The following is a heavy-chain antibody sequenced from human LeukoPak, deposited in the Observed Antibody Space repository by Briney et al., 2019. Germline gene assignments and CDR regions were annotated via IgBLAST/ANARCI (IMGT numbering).Heavy chain of an antibody. J-gene: IGHJ4*02. V-gene: IGHV3-9*01. Sequence: GGSLRLSCAASGFTFDDYAMHWVRQAPGKGLGWVSGISWNSGSIGYADSVKGRLTISRDNAKNSLYLQMNSLRAEDTALYYCAKDSNSGSYSLDYWGQGTLVTVSS. CDR2: ISWNSGSI. CDR3: AKDSNSGSYSLDY. D-gene: IGHD1-26*01. CDR1: GFTFDDYA.